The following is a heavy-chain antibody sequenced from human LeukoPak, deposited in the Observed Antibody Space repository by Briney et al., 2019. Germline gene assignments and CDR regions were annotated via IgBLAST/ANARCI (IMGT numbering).Heavy chain of an antibody. Sequence: GASVKVSCKASGYTFTSYGISWVRPAPGQGLEWMGWISAYNGNTNYAQKLQGRVTMTTDTSTSTAYMELRSLRSDDTAVYYCARYYCSSTSCYISPGLFFDYWGQGTLVTVSS. V-gene: IGHV1-18*01. CDR1: GYTFTSYG. J-gene: IGHJ4*02. D-gene: IGHD2-2*02. CDR2: ISAYNGNT. CDR3: ARYYCSSTSCYISPGLFFDY.